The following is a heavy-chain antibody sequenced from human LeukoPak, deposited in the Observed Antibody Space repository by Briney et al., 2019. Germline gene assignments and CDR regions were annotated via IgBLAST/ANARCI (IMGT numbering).Heavy chain of an antibody. D-gene: IGHD3-22*01. J-gene: IGHJ4*02. V-gene: IGHV4-59*08. CDR2: INYSGST. Sequence: SETLSLTGTVPGGSISGYYWSWIRQPPGKGLEWIGYINYSGSTKYNSSLKSPVDISVDTSKNQFSLKLSSVTAADTAVYYCARRDTMIVAHDYWGQGTLVTVSS. CDR1: GGSISGYY. CDR3: ARRDTMIVAHDY.